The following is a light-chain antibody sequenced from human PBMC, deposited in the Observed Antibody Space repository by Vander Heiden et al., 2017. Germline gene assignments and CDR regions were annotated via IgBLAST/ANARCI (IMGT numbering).Light chain of an antibody. CDR3: QQLDSYPRT. V-gene: IGKV1-9*01. Sequence: IQLTQSPSSLSASVGDRVTITCRASQGISSYLAWSQQKPGKAPKLLIYSASTLQSGVPSRFSGSGSGTDFTLTISSLQPEDFATYFCQQLDSYPRTLGQGTKVEIK. J-gene: IGKJ1*01. CDR1: QGISSY. CDR2: SAS.